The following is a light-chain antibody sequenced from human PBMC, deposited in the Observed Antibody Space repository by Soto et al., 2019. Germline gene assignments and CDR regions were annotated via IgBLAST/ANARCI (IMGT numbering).Light chain of an antibody. CDR2: GAS. CDR1: QSVSSN. CDR3: QQYGSSPT. Sequence: EIVMTQSPATLSVSPGERATLSCRASQSVSSNLAWYQQKPGQAPRLLIYGASTRATGIPARFSGSGSGTEFTLTISSLQSEDSAVYYCQQYGSSPTFGGGTRWIS. V-gene: IGKV3-15*01. J-gene: IGKJ4*01.